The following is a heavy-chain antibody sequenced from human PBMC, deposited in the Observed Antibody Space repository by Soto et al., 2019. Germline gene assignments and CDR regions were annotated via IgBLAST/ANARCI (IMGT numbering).Heavy chain of an antibody. D-gene: IGHD3-3*02. CDR2: ISSSSSYI. CDR1: GFTFSSYS. CDR3: ARALGAYYYYGMDV. Sequence: GGSLRLSCAASGFTFSSYSMNWVRQAPGKGLEWVSSISSSSSYIYYADSVKGRFTISRDNAKNSLYLQMNSLRAEDTAVYYCARALGAYYYYGMDVWGQGTTVTVSS. V-gene: IGHV3-21*01. J-gene: IGHJ6*02.